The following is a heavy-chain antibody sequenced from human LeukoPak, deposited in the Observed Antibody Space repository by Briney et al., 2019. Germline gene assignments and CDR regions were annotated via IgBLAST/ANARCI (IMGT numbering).Heavy chain of an antibody. CDR2: TCSGGRT. J-gene: IGHJ4*02. CDR3: AKDSNPTGDFEY. Sequence: GGSLRLSCAASGFAVSSNYMSWVRQAPGKGLEWVSLTCSGGRTHYADSVKGRFTISRDNSKNTLYHQMNSLRAEDTAVYYCAKDSNPTGDFEYWGQGTLVTVSS. D-gene: IGHD3-10*01. V-gene: IGHV3-53*01. CDR1: GFAVSSNY.